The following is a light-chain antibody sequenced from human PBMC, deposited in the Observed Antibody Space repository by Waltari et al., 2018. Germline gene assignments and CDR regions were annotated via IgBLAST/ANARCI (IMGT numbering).Light chain of an antibody. CDR3: SSYTSSSTGI. V-gene: IGLV2-14*01. J-gene: IGLJ2*01. Sequence: QSALTQPASVSGPPGQSIPISCTGPTRDLGCYNLLSWYPPHPGKVPKLIIYEVYNRPSGVSYRFSGSKSGNTASLTISGLQAEDEADYYCSSYTSSSTGIFGGGTKLTVL. CDR1: TRDLGCYNL. CDR2: EVY.